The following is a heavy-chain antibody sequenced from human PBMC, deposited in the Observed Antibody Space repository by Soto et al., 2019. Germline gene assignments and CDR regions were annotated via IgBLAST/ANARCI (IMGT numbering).Heavy chain of an antibody. J-gene: IGHJ4*02. CDR3: ARGGHVVVVTAALDY. D-gene: IGHD2-21*02. CDR2: VNPSGGHT. Sequence: QVQLMQSGAEVKKPGASVKVSCKASGDTFTDYYIHWVRQAPGQGLEWMGTVNPSGGHTTYAQHFLCRVTMTRDTSTGTLYMELTSLTSDDTAIYYCARGGHVVVVTAALDYWGQGTLVTVSS. V-gene: IGHV1-46*01. CDR1: GDTFTDYY.